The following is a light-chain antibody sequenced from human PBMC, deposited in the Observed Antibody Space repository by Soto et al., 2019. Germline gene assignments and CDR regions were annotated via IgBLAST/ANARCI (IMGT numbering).Light chain of an antibody. CDR1: QSLVHSDGNTY. Sequence: DVVMTQSPLSLPVTLGQAASISCRSSQSLVHSDGNTYLNWFRQRPGQSPRRLIYRVSNRDSGVPDRLSGSGSGTDFTLKISRVEAEDVGVYYCMQGTRWPRTFGQGTRVEIQ. CDR2: RVS. J-gene: IGKJ1*01. V-gene: IGKV2-30*02. CDR3: MQGTRWPRT.